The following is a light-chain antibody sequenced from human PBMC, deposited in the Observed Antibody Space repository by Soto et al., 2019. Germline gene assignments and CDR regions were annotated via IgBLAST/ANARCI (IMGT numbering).Light chain of an antibody. CDR3: WSYAGRNTYV. V-gene: IGLV2-8*01. CDR2: EVD. Sequence: QSALTQPPSASGSPGQSVSISCNRSSSNVGGYNYVSWYQQHPGKAPRLIIYEVDKRPSGVPDRFSGSKAGSTASLTVSGLQAEDEADYYCWSYAGRNTYVFGPGTKVTVL. CDR1: SSNVGGYNY. J-gene: IGLJ1*01.